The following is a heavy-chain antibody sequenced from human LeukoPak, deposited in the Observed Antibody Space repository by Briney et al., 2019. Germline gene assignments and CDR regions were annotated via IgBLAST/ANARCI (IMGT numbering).Heavy chain of an antibody. J-gene: IGHJ5*02. CDR1: GYSFTSYW. CDR2: IDPSDSYT. CDR3: ARLRFWGNWFDP. Sequence: RGESLKISCKGSGYSFTSYWISWVRQMPGKGLEWMGRIDPSDSYTNYSPPFQGHVTISADKSISTAYLQWSSLKASDTAMYYCARLRFWGNWFDPWGQGTLVTVSS. V-gene: IGHV5-10-1*01. D-gene: IGHD3-16*01.